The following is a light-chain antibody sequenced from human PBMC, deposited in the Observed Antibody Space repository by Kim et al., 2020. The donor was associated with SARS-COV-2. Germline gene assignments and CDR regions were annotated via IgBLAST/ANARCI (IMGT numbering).Light chain of an antibody. Sequence: DIQMTQSPSTLSASVGERVTITCQASQGIGIWFAWYQQKLGKAPKLLVYKASTLEKGVPPRFSGSGSGTDFTLTISSLQPDDFATYYCQQYHNSPWTFGQGTKVDIK. J-gene: IGKJ1*01. CDR2: KAS. CDR3: QQYHNSPWT. V-gene: IGKV1-5*03. CDR1: QGIGIW.